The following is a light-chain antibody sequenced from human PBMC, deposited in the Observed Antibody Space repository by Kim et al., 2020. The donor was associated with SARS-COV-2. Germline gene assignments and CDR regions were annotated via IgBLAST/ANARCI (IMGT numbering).Light chain of an antibody. CDR3: QHYNGFPFT. Sequence: ASVGDRVTITCRASQGIGNFLAWYQEKPVKYPKSLIYSASILQGGVPSKFRGSGSGTDFTLTISSLQPEDFATYYCQHYNGFPFTFGGGTKVDIK. CDR2: SAS. J-gene: IGKJ4*01. CDR1: QGIGNF. V-gene: IGKV1-16*02.